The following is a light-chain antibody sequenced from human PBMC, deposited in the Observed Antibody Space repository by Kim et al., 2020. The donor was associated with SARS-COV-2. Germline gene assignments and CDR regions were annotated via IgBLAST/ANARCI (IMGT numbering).Light chain of an antibody. Sequence: APGEKATLSCRASRGVTSNYLAWYQPKPGQAPRLLIYIACSRAAGIPDRFSGSGSGTEFTLTISRLEPEDFAVYYCHQYGSPPSTFGQGTRLEIK. V-gene: IGKV3-20*01. CDR2: IAC. J-gene: IGKJ5*01. CDR1: RGVTSNY. CDR3: HQYGSPPST.